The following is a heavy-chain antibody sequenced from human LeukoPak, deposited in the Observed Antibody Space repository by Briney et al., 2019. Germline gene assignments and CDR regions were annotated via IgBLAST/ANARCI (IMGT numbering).Heavy chain of an antibody. CDR3: ASSLARGMTYDY. J-gene: IGHJ4*02. CDR1: GGSISSGGYS. Sequence: PSETLSLTCAVSGGSISSGGYSWSWIRQPPGKGLEWIGYIYHSGSTYYNPSLKSRVTISVDRSKNQFPLKLSSVTAADTAVYYCASSLARGMTYDYWGQGTLVTVSS. CDR2: IYHSGST. V-gene: IGHV4-30-2*01. D-gene: IGHD3-16*01.